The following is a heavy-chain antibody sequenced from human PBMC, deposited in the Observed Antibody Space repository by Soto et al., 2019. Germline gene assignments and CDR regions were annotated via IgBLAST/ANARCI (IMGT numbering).Heavy chain of an antibody. CDR3: ARGGYYFDY. CDR2: IYYSGST. J-gene: IGHJ4*02. Sequence: SETLSLTCTVSGGSISSYYWSWIRQPPGKGLEWIGYIYYSGSTNYNPSLKSRVTISVDTSKNQFSLKLSSVTAADTAVYYCARGGYYFDYWGQGTLVTVSS. V-gene: IGHV4-59*01. CDR1: GGSISSYY. D-gene: IGHD3-16*01.